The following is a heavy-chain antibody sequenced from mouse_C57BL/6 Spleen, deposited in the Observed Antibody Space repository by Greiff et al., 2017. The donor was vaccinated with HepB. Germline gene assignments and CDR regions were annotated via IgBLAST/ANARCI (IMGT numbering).Heavy chain of an antibody. J-gene: IGHJ2*01. Sequence: QVHVKQSGTELVKPGASVKLSCKASGYTFTSYWMHWVKQRPGQGLEWIGNINPSNGGTNYNEKFKSKATLTVDKSSSTAYMQLSSLTSEDSAVYYCAREGTIFFDYWGQGTTLTVSS. D-gene: IGHD1-1*02. CDR3: AREGTIFFDY. CDR1: GYTFTSYW. CDR2: INPSNGGT. V-gene: IGHV1-53*01.